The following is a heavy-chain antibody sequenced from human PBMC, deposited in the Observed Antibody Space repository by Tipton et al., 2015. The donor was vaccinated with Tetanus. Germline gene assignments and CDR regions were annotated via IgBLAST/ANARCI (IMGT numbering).Heavy chain of an antibody. V-gene: IGHV3-21*01. CDR2: ISSSSRYI. J-gene: IGHJ4*02. CDR3: ARGMAEASNCGGDCYSDY. Sequence: GSLRLSCAASGFTLSRYTLNWVRQAPGKGLEWVSSISSSSRYIYYAGSVKGRFTISRDNAKNSLYLQMISLRAEDTAVYSCARGMAEASNCGGDCYSDYWGQGTLVTVSS. CDR1: GFTLSRYT. D-gene: IGHD2-21*02.